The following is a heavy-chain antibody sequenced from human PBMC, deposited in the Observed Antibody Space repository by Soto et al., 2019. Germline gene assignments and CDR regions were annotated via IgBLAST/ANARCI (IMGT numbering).Heavy chain of an antibody. CDR1: GGSFSGYY. CDR2: INHSGST. J-gene: IGHJ4*02. CDR3: ARHDGRGWPFDH. V-gene: IGHV4-34*01. D-gene: IGHD6-19*01. Sequence: SETLSLTCAVYGGSFSGYYWTWIRQPPGTGLEWIGEINHSGSTNYNPSLKSRVTISVDTSKNQFSLKLTSVTASDSAMYYCARHDGRGWPFDHWGLGTLLTVSS.